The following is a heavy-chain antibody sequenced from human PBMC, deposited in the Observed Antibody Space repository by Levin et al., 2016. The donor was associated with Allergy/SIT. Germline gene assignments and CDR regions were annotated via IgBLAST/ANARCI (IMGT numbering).Heavy chain of an antibody. CDR2: IYHTGST. CDR3: ARDTGVGGY. Sequence: SETLPSPALSLVAPSALVTGGVGVRQPPGKGLEWIGDIYHTGSTNYNTSLKSRVTMSVDNSKNQFSLNLSSVTAADTAVYYCARDTGVGGYWGQGTLVTVSS. CDR1: VAPSALVTG. D-gene: IGHD1-14*01. V-gene: IGHV4-4*02. J-gene: IGHJ4*02.